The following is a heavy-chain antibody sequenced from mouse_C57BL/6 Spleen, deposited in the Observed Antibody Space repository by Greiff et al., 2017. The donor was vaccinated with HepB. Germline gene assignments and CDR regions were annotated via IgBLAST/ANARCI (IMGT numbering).Heavy chain of an antibody. D-gene: IGHD1-1*01. V-gene: IGHV1-85*01. CDR2: IYPRDGST. Sequence: VKLVESGPELVKPGASVKLSCKASGYTFTSYDINWVKQRPGQGLEWIGWIYPRDGSTKYNEKFKGKATLTVDTSSSTAYMELHSLTSEDSAVYFCARSGYYGSYWYFDVWGTGTTVTVSS. J-gene: IGHJ1*03. CDR3: ARSGYYGSYWYFDV. CDR1: GYTFTSYD.